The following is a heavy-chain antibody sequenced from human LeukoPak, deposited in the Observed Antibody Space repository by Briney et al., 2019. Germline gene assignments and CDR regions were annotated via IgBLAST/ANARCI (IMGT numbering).Heavy chain of an antibody. V-gene: IGHV4-39*01. CDR3: ARHVLVPAANNWFDP. CDR1: GGSISSSSCY. CDR2: IYYSGST. J-gene: IGHJ5*02. D-gene: IGHD2-2*01. Sequence: PSETLSLTCTVSGGSISSSSCYWGWIRQPPGKGLERIGSIYYSGSTYYNPSLKSRVTISVDTSKNQFSLKLSSVTAADTAVYYCARHVLVPAANNWFDPWGQGTLVTVSS.